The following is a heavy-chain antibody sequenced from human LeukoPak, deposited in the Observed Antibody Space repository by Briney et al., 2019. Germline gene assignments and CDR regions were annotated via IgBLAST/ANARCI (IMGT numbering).Heavy chain of an antibody. D-gene: IGHD2-2*01. CDR2: ISSSGGVT. Sequence: PGGSLRLSCAASGFTFSSYWVSWVRQAPGKGLEWVSYISSSGGVTDYADSVKGRFTISRDNAKNSLYLQMNSLRVEDTAVYYCTRGGLGYCTSIDCYAYNWFDSWGQGTLVTVSS. CDR3: TRGGLGYCTSIDCYAYNWFDS. CDR1: GFTFSSYW. J-gene: IGHJ5*01. V-gene: IGHV3-48*04.